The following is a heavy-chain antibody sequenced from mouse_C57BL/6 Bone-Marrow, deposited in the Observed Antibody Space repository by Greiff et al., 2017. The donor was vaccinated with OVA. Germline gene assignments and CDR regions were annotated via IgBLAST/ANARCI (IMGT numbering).Heavy chain of an antibody. J-gene: IGHJ3*01. Sequence: QVQLKQPGAELVRPGSSVKLSCKASGYTFTSYWMHWVKQRPIQGLEWIGNIDPSDSETHYNQKFKDKATLTVDKSSSTAYMQLSSLTSEDSAVYYCARDDYFAWFAYWGQGTLVTVSA. CDR1: GYTFTSYW. V-gene: IGHV1-52*01. D-gene: IGHD2-4*01. CDR2: IDPSDSET. CDR3: ARDDYFAWFAY.